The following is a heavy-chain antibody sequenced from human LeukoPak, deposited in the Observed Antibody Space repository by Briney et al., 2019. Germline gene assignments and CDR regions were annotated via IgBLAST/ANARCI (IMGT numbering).Heavy chain of an antibody. V-gene: IGHV3-23*01. CDR3: ATFSSWRYFGN. Sequence: GGSLRLSCAASGFTFSSYAMSWVRQAPGKGLEWVSVIGGGGGSKYYSDSVKGRFTISRDNSKNALSLQMSSLRAEDTAVYYCATFSSWRYFGNWGQGTLVPVSS. J-gene: IGHJ4*02. CDR2: IGGGGGSK. CDR1: GFTFSSYA. D-gene: IGHD3-9*01.